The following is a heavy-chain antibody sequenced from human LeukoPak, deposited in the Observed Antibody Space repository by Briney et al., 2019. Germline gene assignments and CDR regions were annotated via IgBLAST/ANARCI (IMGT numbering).Heavy chain of an antibody. D-gene: IGHD6-19*01. CDR1: GFTFSSYS. CDR3: ASDFIGASGLKGVY. V-gene: IGHV3-21*01. J-gene: IGHJ4*02. Sequence: GGSLRLSCAASGFTFSSYSMNWVRQAPGKGLEWVSSISSSGSYIYYADSVKGRFTISRDNAKNSLYLQMNSLRAEDTAVYYCASDFIGASGLKGVYWGQGTLVTVSS. CDR2: ISSSGSYI.